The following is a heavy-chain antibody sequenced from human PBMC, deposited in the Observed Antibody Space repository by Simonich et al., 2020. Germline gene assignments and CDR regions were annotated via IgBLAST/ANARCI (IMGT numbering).Heavy chain of an antibody. CDR2: ISSSGSTK. D-gene: IGHD4-17*01. V-gene: IGHV3-48*03. CDR3: ARHYYGDYYFDY. CDR1: GFTFSSYE. Sequence: EVQLVESGGGLVQPGGSLRLSCAASGFTFSSYEVNWVRQAPGKGLGGVSYISSSGSTKYNADSVKGRFTISRDNAKNSLYLQMNSLRAEDTAVYYCARHYYGDYYFDYWGQGTLVTVSS. J-gene: IGHJ4*02.